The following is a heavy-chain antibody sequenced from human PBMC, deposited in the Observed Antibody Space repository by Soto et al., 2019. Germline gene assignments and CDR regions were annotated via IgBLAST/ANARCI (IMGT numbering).Heavy chain of an antibody. CDR3: ARDNRCIFGVAYNWFDP. D-gene: IGHD3-3*02. Sequence: ASVKVSCKASGYTFTSSGISWVRQAPGQGLEWMGWISAYNGNTNYAQKLQGRVTMTTDTSTSTAYMELRSLRSDDTAVYYCARDNRCIFGVAYNWFDPWGQGTLVTVFS. V-gene: IGHV1-18*01. CDR1: GYTFTSSG. J-gene: IGHJ5*02. CDR2: ISAYNGNT.